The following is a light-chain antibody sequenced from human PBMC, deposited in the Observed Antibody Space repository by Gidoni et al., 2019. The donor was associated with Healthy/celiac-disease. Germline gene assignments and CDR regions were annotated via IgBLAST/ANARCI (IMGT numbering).Light chain of an antibody. Sequence: QSALTQPPSASGSPGQSVTISCTGTSNDVGYYNYVSWYQQHPGKAPIIMIYEVSKRPSGVPDRFSGSKSGNTASLTVSGLQAEDEADYYCSSYAGSNNLGLFGGGTKLTVL. V-gene: IGLV2-8*01. J-gene: IGLJ3*02. CDR1: SNDVGYYNY. CDR3: SSYAGSNNLGL. CDR2: EVS.